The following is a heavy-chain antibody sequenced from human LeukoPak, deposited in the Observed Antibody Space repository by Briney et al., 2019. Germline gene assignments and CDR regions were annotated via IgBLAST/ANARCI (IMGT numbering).Heavy chain of an antibody. V-gene: IGHV4-59*01. J-gene: IGHJ4*02. Sequence: SETLSLTCSVSGGSISSYYWSWIRQPPGKALEWIGYIYYSGTTNYSPSLKSRVTISVDTSKNQFSPKLSSVTAADTAVYYCARGGWYAFDYWGQGTLVTVSS. CDR3: ARGGWYAFDY. D-gene: IGHD6-19*01. CDR2: IYYSGTT. CDR1: GGSISSYY.